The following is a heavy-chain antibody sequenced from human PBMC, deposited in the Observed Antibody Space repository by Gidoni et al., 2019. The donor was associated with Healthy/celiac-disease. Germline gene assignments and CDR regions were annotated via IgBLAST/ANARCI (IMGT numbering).Heavy chain of an antibody. CDR3: ARDITMVRGVIGY. V-gene: IGHV3-21*01. Sequence: EVQLVESGGGLVKPGGSLRLSCAASGFPFSSYSMNWVRQAPGKGLEWVSSISSSSSYIYYADSVKGRFTISRDNAKNSLYLQMNSLRAEDTAVYYCARDITMVRGVIGYWGQGTLVTVSS. D-gene: IGHD3-10*01. CDR2: ISSSSSYI. CDR1: GFPFSSYS. J-gene: IGHJ4*02.